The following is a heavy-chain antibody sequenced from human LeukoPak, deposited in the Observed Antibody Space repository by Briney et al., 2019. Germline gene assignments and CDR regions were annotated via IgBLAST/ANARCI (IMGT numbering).Heavy chain of an antibody. CDR2: ISGSSTYI. Sequence: GGSLRLSCAASGFTFSSYTMNWVRQAPGKGLEWVSSISGSSTYIYYADSVKGRFTISRDNAKNSLYLQMSSLRAEDTAVYYCARRMGRDGYNPNRFDPWGQGTLVTVSS. V-gene: IGHV3-21*01. D-gene: IGHD5-24*01. CDR3: ARRMGRDGYNPNRFDP. J-gene: IGHJ5*02. CDR1: GFTFSSYT.